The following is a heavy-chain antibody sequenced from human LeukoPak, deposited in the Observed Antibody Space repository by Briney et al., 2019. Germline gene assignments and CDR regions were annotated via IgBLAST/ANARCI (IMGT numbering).Heavy chain of an antibody. J-gene: IGHJ6*02. CDR1: GYTFTGYY. D-gene: IGHD2-15*01. CDR2: INPNSGGT. Sequence: ASVKVSCEASGYTFTGYYMHWVRQAPGQGLEWMGRINPNSGGTNYAQKFQGRVTMTRDTSISTAYMELSRLRSDDTAVYYCARDLEGYCSGGSCPPHYYYYGMDVWGQGTTVTVSS. V-gene: IGHV1-2*06. CDR3: ARDLEGYCSGGSCPPHYYYYGMDV.